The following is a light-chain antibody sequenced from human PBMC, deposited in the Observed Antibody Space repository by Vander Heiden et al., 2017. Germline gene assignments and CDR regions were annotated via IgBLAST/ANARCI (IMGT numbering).Light chain of an antibody. CDR1: SSDVGGYNY. Sequence: QSALTQPASVSGSPEQSITIPCTGTSSDVGGYNYVSWYQQHPGKAPKLMIYDVSNRPSGVSNRFSGSKSGNTAYLTISGLQAEDEADYYCSSYTSSSHVFGTGTKVTVL. V-gene: IGLV2-14*01. CDR2: DVS. CDR3: SSYTSSSHV. J-gene: IGLJ1*01.